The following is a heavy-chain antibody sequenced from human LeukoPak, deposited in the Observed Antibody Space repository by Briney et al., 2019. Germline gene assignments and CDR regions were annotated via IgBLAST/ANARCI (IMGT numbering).Heavy chain of an antibody. Sequence: PGGSLRLSCAASGFTFSSYAMSWVRQAPGKGLEWVSAISGSGGSTYYADSVKGRFTISRDDSKNTLYLQMNSLRAEDTAVYYCANPYYYDSSGYYFDYWGQGTLVTVSS. CDR3: ANPYYYDSSGYYFDY. V-gene: IGHV3-23*01. CDR2: ISGSGGST. D-gene: IGHD3-22*01. J-gene: IGHJ4*02. CDR1: GFTFSSYA.